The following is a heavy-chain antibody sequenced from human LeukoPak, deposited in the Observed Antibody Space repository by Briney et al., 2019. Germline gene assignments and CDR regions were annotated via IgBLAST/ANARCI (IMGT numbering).Heavy chain of an antibody. CDR1: GFTFSSYG. CDR3: AKGGDGYNYPDY. CDR2: IRYDGSNK. Sequence: GGSLRLSCAASGFTFSSYGMHWVRQAPGKELEWVAFIRYDGSNKYYADSVKGRFTISRDNSKNTLYLQMNSLRAEDTAVYYCAKGGDGYNYPDYWGQGTLVTVSS. J-gene: IGHJ4*02. V-gene: IGHV3-30*02. D-gene: IGHD5-24*01.